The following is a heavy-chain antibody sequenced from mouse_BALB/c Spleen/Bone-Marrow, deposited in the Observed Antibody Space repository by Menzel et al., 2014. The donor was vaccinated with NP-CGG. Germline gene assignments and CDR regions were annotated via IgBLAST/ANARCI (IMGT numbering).Heavy chain of an antibody. CDR1: GFTFTEYY. D-gene: IGHD1-1*01. CDR2: INPKNGDT. CDR3: AGDYGSSYVAY. J-gene: IGHJ3*01. Sequence: VQLQPGGAEPVKPGASEKLSFKASGFTFTEYYMKWVKQSHGKTLEWIGDINPKNGDTFYNQKFKGKATLTVDKSSSTAYMQLNSLTSEDSAVYYCAGDYGSSYVAYWGQGTLVTVSA. V-gene: IGHV1-26*01.